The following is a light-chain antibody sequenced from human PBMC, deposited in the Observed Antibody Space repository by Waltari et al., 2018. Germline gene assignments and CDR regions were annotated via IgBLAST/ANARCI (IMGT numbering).Light chain of an antibody. CDR1: NIGSYS. J-gene: IGLJ1*01. V-gene: IGLV3-21*04. Sequence: SYALTQPPSVSVAPGTTARITCGGDNIGSYSVHWYQQKPGQAPVLVIVYDSDRPSGIPERFSGSNSGNPATLTISSVEAGDEAKYYCHVWHPDMDPGVFGPGTEVSV. CDR3: HVWHPDMDPGV. CDR2: YDS.